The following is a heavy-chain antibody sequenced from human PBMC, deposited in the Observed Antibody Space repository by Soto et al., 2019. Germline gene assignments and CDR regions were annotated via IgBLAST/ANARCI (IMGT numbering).Heavy chain of an antibody. J-gene: IGHJ5*02. Sequence: QVQLQESGPGLVKPSQTLSLTCTVSCDSITSGGYYWTWIRQHPGKGLEWIGYIYYSGVTYYNPSLKSRVTISVDTSKNQFSLKLSSVTAPATAVYYCARDLRGRRSGRFDPWGQGTLGTVSS. V-gene: IGHV4-31*03. CDR3: ARDLRGRRSGRFDP. CDR1: CDSITSGGYY. CDR2: IYYSGVT. D-gene: IGHD3-10*01.